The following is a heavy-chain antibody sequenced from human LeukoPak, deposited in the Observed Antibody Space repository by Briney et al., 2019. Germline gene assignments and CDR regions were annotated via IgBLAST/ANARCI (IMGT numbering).Heavy chain of an antibody. CDR1: GFTFSSYG. CDR3: ARDNGGYNWFDH. V-gene: IGHV3-33*01. CDR2: IWYDGSYK. D-gene: IGHD2-8*01. Sequence: PGGSLRLFCAASGFTFSSYGMHWVRRAPGKGLEGVAVIWYDGSYKYYADSVKGRFTISRENSNNTLYLQMNSLRAEDTAVYYCARDNGGYNWFDHWGQGTLVTVSS. J-gene: IGHJ5*02.